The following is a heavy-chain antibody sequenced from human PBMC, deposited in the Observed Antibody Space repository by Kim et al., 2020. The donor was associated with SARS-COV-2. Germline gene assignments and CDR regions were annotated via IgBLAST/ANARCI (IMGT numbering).Heavy chain of an antibody. Sequence: GGSLRLSCAASGFTFSSYGMHWVRQAPGKGLEWVAVISYDGSNKYYADSVKGRFTISRDNSKNTLYLQMNSLRAEDTAVYYCAKGPEDDSFITIFGVNQYYFDYWGQGTLVTVSS. V-gene: IGHV3-30*18. CDR2: ISYDGSNK. CDR3: AKGPEDDSFITIFGVNQYYFDY. CDR1: GFTFSSYG. D-gene: IGHD3-3*01. J-gene: IGHJ4*02.